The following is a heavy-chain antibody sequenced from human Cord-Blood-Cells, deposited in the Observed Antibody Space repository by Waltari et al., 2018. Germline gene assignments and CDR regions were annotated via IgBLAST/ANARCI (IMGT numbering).Heavy chain of an antibody. V-gene: IGHV1-69*12. Sequence: QLQLVQSGAEVKKPGSSVKVSCKASGGTFSSYANSWVRQAPGPGLEWMGGIILICGTANYAQKCQGRVTVTADESTNAADMELSSLTSEDTAVYYCVRGESNSGSYDYWGQGTLFTVSS. CDR3: VRGESNSGSYDY. CDR2: IILICGTA. D-gene: IGHD1-26*01. CDR1: GGTFSSYA. J-gene: IGHJ4*02.